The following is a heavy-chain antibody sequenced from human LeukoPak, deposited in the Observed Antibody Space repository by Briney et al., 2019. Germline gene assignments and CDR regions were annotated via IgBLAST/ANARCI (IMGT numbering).Heavy chain of an antibody. CDR2: INGDGTST. V-gene: IGHV3-74*01. D-gene: IGHD3-22*01. CDR3: ARVLELTYYDSSGYDY. Sequence: GGSLRLSRVAAELTFSAYWMHAVRQAPGKGLVWVSRINGDGTSTSYADSVKGRFTISRDNAKNTLYLEMNSLTAEDTAVYYCARVLELTYYDSSGYDYWGQGTLVTVSS. J-gene: IGHJ4*02. CDR1: ELTFSAYW.